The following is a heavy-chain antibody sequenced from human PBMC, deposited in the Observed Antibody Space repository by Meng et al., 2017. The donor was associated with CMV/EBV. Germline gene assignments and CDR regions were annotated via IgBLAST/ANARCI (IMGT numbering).Heavy chain of an antibody. D-gene: IGHD3-10*02. CDR3: ARRVVRGPPGDGWFDP. CDR2: INPTSGAT. J-gene: IGHJ5*02. CDR1: GYTLTGHF. Sequence: SGYTLTGHFIHWVRQAPGQGLEWMGWINPTSGATKYAHKFQGFIALTRDASINTAYMELRRLRSDDTAVYYCARRVVRGPPGDGWFDPWGQGTLVTVSS. V-gene: IGHV1-2*04.